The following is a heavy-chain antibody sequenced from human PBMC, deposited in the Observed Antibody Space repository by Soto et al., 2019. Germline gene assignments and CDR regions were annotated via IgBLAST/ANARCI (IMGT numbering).Heavy chain of an antibody. J-gene: IGHJ4*02. CDR3: AKDGQQQLASYFDY. Sequence: PGGSLRLSCAASGFTFSSSAMTWVRQAPGKGLEWVSAIRGSSGSTDYADSVKGRFTISRDNSKNTVYLQMNSLRAEDTAVYYCAKDGQQQLASYFDYWGRGTLVTVSS. D-gene: IGHD6-13*01. CDR2: IRGSSGST. CDR1: GFTFSSSA. V-gene: IGHV3-23*01.